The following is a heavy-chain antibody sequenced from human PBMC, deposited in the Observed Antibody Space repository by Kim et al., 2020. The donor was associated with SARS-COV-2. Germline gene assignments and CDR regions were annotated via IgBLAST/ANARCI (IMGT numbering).Heavy chain of an antibody. Sequence: GGSLRLSCAASGFTFNIYAMTWVRQAPGKGLEWVSVISGGGVTNFYAAAVSRRTTISGNTYNTTLFLQMNSRGDETTAFYYSGKGGAIDDGDYYYYYG. CDR3: GKGGAIDDGDYYYYYG. J-gene: IGHJ6*01. CDR1: GFTFNIYA. V-gene: IGHV3-23*01. CDR2: ISGGGVTN. D-gene: IGHD2-8*01.